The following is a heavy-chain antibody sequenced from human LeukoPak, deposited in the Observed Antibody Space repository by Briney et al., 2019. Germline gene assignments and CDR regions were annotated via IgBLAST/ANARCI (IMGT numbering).Heavy chain of an antibody. D-gene: IGHD6-19*01. CDR1: GGSISSYY. J-gene: IGHJ4*02. V-gene: IGHV4-59*01. CDR3: ARVELLGSSGWPFDF. Sequence: SETLSLTCTVSGGSISSYYWSWIRQPPGRGLEWIGYIYYSGSTNYNPSLKSRVTLSVDTSKNQFSLQLISVTAADTAVYYCARVELLGSSGWPFDFWGQGTLVTVSS. CDR2: IYYSGST.